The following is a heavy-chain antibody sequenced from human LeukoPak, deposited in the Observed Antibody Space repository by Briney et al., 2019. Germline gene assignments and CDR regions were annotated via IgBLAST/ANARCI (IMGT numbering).Heavy chain of an antibody. V-gene: IGHV3-7*03. CDR2: INQDGRDT. Sequence: GGSLRLSCAASGFTLNSHGMSWVRQAPGKGLEWVANINQDGRDTYYVDSVKGRFTISRGNAKNSLNLQMNSLRAEDTAMYYCATSAGYWGQGTLVTVSS. CDR3: ATSAGY. CDR1: GFTLNSHG. J-gene: IGHJ4*02.